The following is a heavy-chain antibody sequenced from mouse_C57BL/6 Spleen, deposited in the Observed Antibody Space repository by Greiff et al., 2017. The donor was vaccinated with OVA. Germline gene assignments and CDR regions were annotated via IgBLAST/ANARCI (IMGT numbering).Heavy chain of an antibody. CDR2: IDPSDSYT. D-gene: IGHD2-3*01. CDR1: GYTFTSYW. Sequence: QVQLQQPGAELVMPGASVKLSCKASGYTFTSYWMHWVKQRPGQGLEWIGEIDPSDSYTNYNQKFKGQSTLTVDKSSSTGYMQLSSLTSEDSAVXYCARRDGYYDYYAMDCWGQGTSVTVAS. V-gene: IGHV1-69*01. CDR3: ARRDGYYDYYAMDC. J-gene: IGHJ4*01.